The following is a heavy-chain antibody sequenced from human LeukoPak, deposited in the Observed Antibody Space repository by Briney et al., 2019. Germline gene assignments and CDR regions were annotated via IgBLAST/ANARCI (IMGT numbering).Heavy chain of an antibody. Sequence: PGGSLRLSCAASGFTFSSYSMNWVRQAPGKGLEWVSSISSSSSYIYYADSVKGRFTISRDNAKNSLYLQMNSLRAEDTAVYYCATAPPYYAVFDYWGQGTLVTVSS. CDR3: ATAPPYYAVFDY. D-gene: IGHD2/OR15-2a*01. CDR2: ISSSSSYI. V-gene: IGHV3-21*01. J-gene: IGHJ4*02. CDR1: GFTFSSYS.